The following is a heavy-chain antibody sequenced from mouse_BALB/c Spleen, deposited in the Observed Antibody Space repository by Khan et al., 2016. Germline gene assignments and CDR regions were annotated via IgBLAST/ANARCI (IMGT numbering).Heavy chain of an antibody. D-gene: IGHD4-1*01. CDR3: ARAPGACFDY. CDR2: INPSSGST. Sequence: QVQLQQSGAELARPGASVKMSCKASGYTFTSYTMHWIIQRPGQGLEWIGYINPSSGSTNYNQRFKDKATLTADKSSITAYMQLSSLTSEDSAVYYCARAPGACFDYWGQGTTLTVSS. V-gene: IGHV1-4*01. J-gene: IGHJ2*01. CDR1: GYTFTSYT.